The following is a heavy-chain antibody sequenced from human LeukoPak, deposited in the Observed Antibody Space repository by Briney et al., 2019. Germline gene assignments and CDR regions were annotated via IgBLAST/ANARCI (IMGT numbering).Heavy chain of an antibody. J-gene: IGHJ6*04. V-gene: IGHV3-48*03. CDR3: AELGITMIGGV. CDR2: ISSSGSTI. Sequence: GGSLRLSCAASGFTFSSYEMNWVREAPGKGLEWVSYISSSGSTIYYADSVKGRFTISRDNANNSLYLQMTSPRAEDTAVYYCAELGITMIGGVWGKGTTVTISS. CDR1: GFTFSSYE. D-gene: IGHD3-10*02.